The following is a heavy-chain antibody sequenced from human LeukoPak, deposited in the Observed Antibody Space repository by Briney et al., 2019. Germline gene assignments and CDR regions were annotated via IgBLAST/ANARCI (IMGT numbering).Heavy chain of an antibody. V-gene: IGHV3-7*01. CDR3: ARDTYRFFDY. J-gene: IGHJ4*02. Sequence: GGSLRLSCAASGFTFSSYWMGWVRQAPGKGLEWVANIKEDGSDKYYEDSVKGRFTISRDNAKNSLYLQMNSLRAEDTAVYYCARDTYRFFDYWGQGTLVTVSS. CDR2: IKEDGSDK. CDR1: GFTFSSYW. D-gene: IGHD3-16*02.